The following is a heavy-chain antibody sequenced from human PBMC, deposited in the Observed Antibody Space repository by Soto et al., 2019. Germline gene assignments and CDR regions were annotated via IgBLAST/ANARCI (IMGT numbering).Heavy chain of an antibody. Sequence: ASVKVSCKASGGTFSSYAISWVRQAPGQGLEWMGGITPIFGTANYAQKLQGRVTITTDASTSTAYMELRSLRSEDTAVYYCARDRPYSSGSFDYWGQGTLVTVSS. CDR2: ITPIFGTA. J-gene: IGHJ4*02. D-gene: IGHD6-19*01. CDR1: GGTFSSYA. CDR3: ARDRPYSSGSFDY. V-gene: IGHV1-69*05.